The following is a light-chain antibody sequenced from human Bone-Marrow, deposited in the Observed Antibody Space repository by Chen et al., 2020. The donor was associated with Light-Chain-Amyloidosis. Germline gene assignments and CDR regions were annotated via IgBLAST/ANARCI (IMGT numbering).Light chain of an antibody. CDR3: QQYGTSPLT. Sequence: DIVLTQSPGTLSLSPGEGANISCRASQTISSNYLTWYQQKLGQAPRLLIYGSSSRATGIPDRFTGSGSGTDFTLTINRLEPEDFAMYYCQQYGTSPLTFGGGTKVEIK. V-gene: IGKV3-20*01. CDR2: GSS. CDR1: QTISSNY. J-gene: IGKJ4*01.